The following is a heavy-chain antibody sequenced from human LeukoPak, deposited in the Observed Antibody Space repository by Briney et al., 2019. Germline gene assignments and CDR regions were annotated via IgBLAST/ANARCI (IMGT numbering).Heavy chain of an antibody. Sequence: PGGSLRLSCAASGFTFSSYWVSWVRQAPGKGLEWVANIKQDGSEKYYVDSVKGRFTISRDNAKNSLYLQMNSLRAEDTAVYYCARTRIAARLQDLRMDVWGQGTTVTVSS. V-gene: IGHV3-7*03. CDR2: IKQDGSEK. D-gene: IGHD6-6*01. CDR3: ARTRIAARLQDLRMDV. CDR1: GFTFSSYW. J-gene: IGHJ6*02.